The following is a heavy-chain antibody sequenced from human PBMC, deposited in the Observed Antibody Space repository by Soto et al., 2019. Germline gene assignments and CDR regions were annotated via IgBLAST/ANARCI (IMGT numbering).Heavy chain of an antibody. Sequence: PSETLSLTCTVSGGSMTTYYWNWIRQPPGKGLGWIGYVYSSGSTDYNPSLKSRVTISADTSNNQFSLKLSSVTTADTAVYYCARSTWNYYHYWGQGALVTVSS. CDR2: VYSSGST. V-gene: IGHV4-59*01. CDR1: GGSMTTYY. J-gene: IGHJ4*02. D-gene: IGHD1-7*01. CDR3: ARSTWNYYHY.